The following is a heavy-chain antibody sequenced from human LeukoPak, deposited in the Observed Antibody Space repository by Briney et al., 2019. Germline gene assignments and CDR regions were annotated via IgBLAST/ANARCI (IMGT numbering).Heavy chain of an antibody. Sequence: PGGSLRLSCAASGFTFSSYAMSWVRQAPGKGLEWVSAISGSGGSTYYADSVKGRFTISRDNSKNTLYLQMNSLRAEDTAVYYCARDLIHIVVVTAFDYWGQGTLVTVSS. CDR1: GFTFSSYA. CDR3: ARDLIHIVVVTAFDY. V-gene: IGHV3-23*01. CDR2: ISGSGGST. J-gene: IGHJ4*02. D-gene: IGHD2-21*02.